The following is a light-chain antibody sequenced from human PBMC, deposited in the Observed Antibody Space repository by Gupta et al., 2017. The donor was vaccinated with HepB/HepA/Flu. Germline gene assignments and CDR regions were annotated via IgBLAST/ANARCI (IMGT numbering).Light chain of an antibody. CDR3: QQSYSNPRVT. CDR1: QSISSY. V-gene: IGKV1-39*01. Sequence: DIQMTQSPSSLSASVGDRVTITCRASQSISSYLNWYQQKPGKAPKRLIYAASSWQSGVTSRFSGSGSGTDVTLTISSRQQEDFATYYCQQSYSNPRVTFGQGTRMEIK. J-gene: IGKJ5*01. CDR2: AAS.